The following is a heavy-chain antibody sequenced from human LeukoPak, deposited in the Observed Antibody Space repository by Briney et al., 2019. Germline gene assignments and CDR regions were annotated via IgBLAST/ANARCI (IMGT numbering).Heavy chain of an antibody. V-gene: IGHV3-30*02. J-gene: IGHJ3*02. D-gene: IGHD3-22*01. CDR2: IRYDGSNK. CDR1: GFTFSDHY. CDR3: ARGDYYDSSGFYHDAFDI. Sequence: QSGGSLRLSCAASGFTFSDHYMDWVRQAPGKGLEWVSFIRYDGSNKYYGDSAKGRFTISRDNAKNSLYLQMNSLRAEDTAVYYCARGDYYDSSGFYHDAFDIWGQGTMVTVSS.